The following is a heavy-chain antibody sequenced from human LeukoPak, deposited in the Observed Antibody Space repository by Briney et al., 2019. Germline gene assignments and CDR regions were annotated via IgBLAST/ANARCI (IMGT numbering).Heavy chain of an antibody. CDR2: IIPISGTA. Sequence: SVKVSCKASGGTFSSYAISWVRQAPGQGLEWTGGIIPISGTANYAQKFQGRVTITADESTSTAYMELSSLRSEDTAVYYCARDTGIAAAGRPNWFDPWGQGTLVTVSS. CDR3: ARDTGIAAAGRPNWFDP. V-gene: IGHV1-69*13. CDR1: GGTFSSYA. J-gene: IGHJ5*02. D-gene: IGHD6-13*01.